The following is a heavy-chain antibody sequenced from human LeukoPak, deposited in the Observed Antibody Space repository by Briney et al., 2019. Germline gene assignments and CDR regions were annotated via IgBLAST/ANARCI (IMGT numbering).Heavy chain of an antibody. CDR2: IYYSGST. V-gene: IGHV4-39*01. D-gene: IGHD3-22*01. CDR3: ARPFFGDYYDSSGYYGNDY. J-gene: IGHJ4*02. CDR1: GGSISSSSYY. Sequence: SETLSLTCTVSGGSISSSSYYWGWIRQPPGKGLEWIGSIYYSGSTYYNPSLKSRVTISVDTSKNQFFLKLSSMTAADTAVYYCARPFFGDYYDSSGYYGNDYWGQGTLVTVSS.